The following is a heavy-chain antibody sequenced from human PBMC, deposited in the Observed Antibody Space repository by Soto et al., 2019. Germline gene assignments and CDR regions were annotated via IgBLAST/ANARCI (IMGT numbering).Heavy chain of an antibody. J-gene: IGHJ4*02. CDR1: GFTFSSYA. CDR3: ARDPLAIVATITQGVPVS. CDR2: ISSSGSTI. Sequence: EVQLVESGGGLVQPGGSLRLSCAASGFTFSSYAMNWVRQAPGKGLEWVSYISSSGSTIYYADSVKGRFTISRDNAKNSLYLQMNSLRAEDTAVYYCARDPLAIVATITQGVPVSWGQGTLVTVSS. D-gene: IGHD5-12*01. V-gene: IGHV3-48*03.